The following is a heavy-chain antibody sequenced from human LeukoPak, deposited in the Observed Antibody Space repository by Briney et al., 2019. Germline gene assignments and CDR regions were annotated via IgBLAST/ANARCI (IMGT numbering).Heavy chain of an antibody. CDR1: GGSISSYY. J-gene: IGHJ3*02. CDR2: IYTSGSI. Sequence: SETLSLTCTVSGGSISSYYWSWIRQPAGKGLEWIGRIYTSGSINYNPSIKSRVNMSVDTSKNQFYLKLSSVTAADTAVYYCARDHRRGPKWNDAFDIWGQGTMVTVSS. CDR3: ARDHRRGPKWNDAFDI. V-gene: IGHV4-4*07. D-gene: IGHD3-10*01.